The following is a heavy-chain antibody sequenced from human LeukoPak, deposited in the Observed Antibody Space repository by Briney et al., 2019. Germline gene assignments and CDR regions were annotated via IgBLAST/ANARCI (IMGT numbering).Heavy chain of an antibody. Sequence: SETLPLTCTVSGASISSYYWSWIRQPPGKGLEWIGYIFSSGSAYYNPSFKSRVTISVDTSKNQFSLNLRSVTAADTAVYYCTREVRNFISTDYWGQGILVTVSS. J-gene: IGHJ4*02. V-gene: IGHV4-59*01. CDR2: IFSSGSA. D-gene: IGHD1-14*01. CDR3: TREVRNFISTDY. CDR1: GASISSYY.